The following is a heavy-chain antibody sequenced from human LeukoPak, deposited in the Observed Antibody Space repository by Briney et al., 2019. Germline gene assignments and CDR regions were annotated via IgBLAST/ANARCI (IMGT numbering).Heavy chain of an antibody. CDR3: ARGQGLLWFGVPNWFDP. V-gene: IGHV1-18*01. Sequence: GASVKVSCKASGYTFTSYGISWVRQAPGQGLEWMGWISAYNGNTNYAQKLQGRVTMTTDTSTSTAYMELRSLRSDDTAVYYCARGQGLLWFGVPNWFDPWGQGTLVTVSS. CDR1: GYTFTSYG. J-gene: IGHJ5*02. CDR2: ISAYNGNT. D-gene: IGHD3-10*01.